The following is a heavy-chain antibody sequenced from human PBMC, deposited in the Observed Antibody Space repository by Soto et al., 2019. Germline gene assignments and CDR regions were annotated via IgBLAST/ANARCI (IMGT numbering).Heavy chain of an antibody. CDR3: AREGIAVAGSGLDY. D-gene: IGHD6-19*01. CDR1: GGSISSGGYY. V-gene: IGHV4-31*03. J-gene: IGHJ4*02. CDR2: IYYSGST. Sequence: QVQLQESGPGLVKPSQTLSLTCTVSGGSISSGGYYWSWIRQHPGKGLEWIGYIYYSGSTYYNPSLKSRVTLSVDTSKNQSSLKLSSVTAADTAVYYCAREGIAVAGSGLDYWGQGTLVTVSS.